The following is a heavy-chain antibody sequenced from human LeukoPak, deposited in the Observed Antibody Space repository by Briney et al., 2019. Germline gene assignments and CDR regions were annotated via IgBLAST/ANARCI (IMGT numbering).Heavy chain of an antibody. CDR1: GGSFSGYY. J-gene: IGHJ1*01. Sequence: SETLSLTCAVYGGSFSGYYWSWIRQPPGKGLEWIGHIYYRGSTKYNPSLKSRVTISVDTSKNLFSLKLRSVTAADTAVYYCARLDAEDMARPEYFQHWGQGTRVTVST. V-gene: IGHV4-59*08. CDR3: ARLDAEDMARPEYFQH. D-gene: IGHD5-24*01. CDR2: IYYRGST.